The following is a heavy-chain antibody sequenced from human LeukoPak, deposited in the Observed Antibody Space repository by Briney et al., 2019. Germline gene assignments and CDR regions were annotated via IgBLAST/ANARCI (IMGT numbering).Heavy chain of an antibody. CDR2: IKQDGSGK. V-gene: IGHV3-7*01. CDR3: ARGGGNFDY. Sequence: GGSLRLSCAASGFTFTTYWMSWVRQAPGKGLVWVDNIKQDGSGKYYVDYVKGRFIISRDNAISSLYLQLNSLRAEDTAVYYCARGGGNFDYWGQGTLVTVSS. D-gene: IGHD3-16*01. CDR1: GFTFTTYW. J-gene: IGHJ4*02.